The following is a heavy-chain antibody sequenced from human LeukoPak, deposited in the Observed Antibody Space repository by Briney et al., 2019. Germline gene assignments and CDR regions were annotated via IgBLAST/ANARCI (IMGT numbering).Heavy chain of an antibody. CDR1: GFTFSSYA. D-gene: IGHD4-17*01. CDR2: IRNKPNSYTT. Sequence: GASLRLSCAASGFTFSSYAMSWVRQAPGKGLEWVGRIRNKPNSYTTEYAASVKGRFTISRDDSKNSLYLQMNSLKTEDTAVYYCARAVRYGDYFDFWGKGTLVTVSS. V-gene: IGHV3-72*01. J-gene: IGHJ4*02. CDR3: ARAVRYGDYFDF.